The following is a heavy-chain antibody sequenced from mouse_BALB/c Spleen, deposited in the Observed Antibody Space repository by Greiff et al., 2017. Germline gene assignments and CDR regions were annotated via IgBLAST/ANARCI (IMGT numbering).Heavy chain of an antibody. CDR3: ARLPVDYCGSSYLRLFDY. Sequence: QVQLQQSGAELARPGASVKMSCKASGYTFTSYTMHWVKQRHGQGLEWIGYINPSSGYTNYNQKFKDTATLTADKSSSTAYMQLSSLTSEDSADYSCARLPVDYCGSSYLRLFDYGGQGATLPVSS. V-gene: IGHV1-4*01. D-gene: IGHD1-1*01. CDR1: GYTFTSYT. J-gene: IGHJ2*01. CDR2: INPSSGYT.